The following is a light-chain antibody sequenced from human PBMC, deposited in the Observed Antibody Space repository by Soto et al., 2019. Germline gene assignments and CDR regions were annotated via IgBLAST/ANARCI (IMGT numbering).Light chain of an antibody. CDR1: SSDVGGYNY. CDR3: SSYTSSSTRV. V-gene: IGLV2-14*01. Sequence: QSALTHPASVSGSPGQSITISCTGTSSDVGGYNYVSWYQQHPGKAPKLIIYDVSNRPSEVSNRFSGSKSGNTASLTISGLQAEDEADYYCSSYTSSSTRVFGGGTKLTVL. J-gene: IGLJ3*02. CDR2: DVS.